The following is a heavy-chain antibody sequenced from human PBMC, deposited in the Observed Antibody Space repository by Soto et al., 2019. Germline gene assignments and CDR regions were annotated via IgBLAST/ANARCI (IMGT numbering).Heavy chain of an antibody. CDR1: GLTFSRHG. CDR3: ATARMEQFQLLPFFDY. Sequence: GGSLRLSWAASGLTFSRHGMHWVREAPGKGLEWVAVISYDGSNKYYADSGRGRFTISRDNSKNTLYPHMTSLRAEDTPVYYCATARMEQFQLLPFFDYWGQGTLVTVSS. CDR2: ISYDGSNK. V-gene: IGHV3-30*03. D-gene: IGHD2-2*01. J-gene: IGHJ4*02.